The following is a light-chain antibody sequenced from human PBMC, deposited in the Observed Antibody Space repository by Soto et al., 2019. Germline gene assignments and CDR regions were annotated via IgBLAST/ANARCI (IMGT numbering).Light chain of an antibody. V-gene: IGLV7-43*01. J-gene: IGLJ1*01. Sequence: QTVVTQEPSLTVSPGGTVTLTCASSTGAVTKGFSPNWLQQRPGQPPRALIYSINKTHSWTPARFSGSLLGGKAALTLSGVQPEDEAVYYCLLWYGGAYFLGTGTK. CDR1: TGAVTKGFS. CDR2: SIN. CDR3: LLWYGGAYF.